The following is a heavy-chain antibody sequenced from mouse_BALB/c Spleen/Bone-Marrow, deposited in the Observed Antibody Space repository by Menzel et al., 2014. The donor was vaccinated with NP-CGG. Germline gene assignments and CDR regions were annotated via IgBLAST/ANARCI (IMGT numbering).Heavy chain of an antibody. V-gene: IGHV2-6-5*01. CDR2: LWGGGTT. D-gene: IGHD2-4*01. J-gene: IGHJ3*01. Sequence: VKLVESGPGLVAPSQSLSITCTVSGFSLTDYGVSWIRQPPGKGLEWLGVLWGGGTTYYNSTLKSRLSISRDNSKGQVFLKMNSLQTDDTAIYYCARHWDYDYGLAYWGQGTLVTVSA. CDR1: GFSLTDYG. CDR3: ARHWDYDYGLAY.